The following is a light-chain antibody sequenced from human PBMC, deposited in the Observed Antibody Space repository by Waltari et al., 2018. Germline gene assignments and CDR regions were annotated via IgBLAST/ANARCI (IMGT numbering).Light chain of an antibody. V-gene: IGKV1-12*01. Sequence: DIQMTQSPSSVSASVGDRVTITCRASQPISTWLAWYQQKPGTAPKLLIYAASNLQSGVPSRFSGSGSGTYFTLTIRSLQPEDFATYFCQPNYDTPRTFGQGTKVDIK. J-gene: IGKJ2*02. CDR1: QPISTW. CDR3: QPNYDTPRT. CDR2: AAS.